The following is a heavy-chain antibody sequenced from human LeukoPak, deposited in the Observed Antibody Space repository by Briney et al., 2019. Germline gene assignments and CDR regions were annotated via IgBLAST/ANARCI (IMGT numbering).Heavy chain of an antibody. CDR1: GYTFTGYY. CDR2: INPNSGGT. CDR3: ARDDKYSSSCHEY. J-gene: IGHJ4*02. V-gene: IGHV1-2*02. D-gene: IGHD6-13*01. Sequence: ASVKVSCKASGYTFTGYYMHWVRQAPGQGLEWMGWINPNSGGTNYAQKFQGRVTMTRDTSTSTAYMELSRLRSDDTAVYYCARDDKYSSSCHEYWGQGTLVTVSS.